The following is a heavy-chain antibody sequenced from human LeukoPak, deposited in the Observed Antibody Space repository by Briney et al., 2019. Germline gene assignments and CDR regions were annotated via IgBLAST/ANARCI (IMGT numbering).Heavy chain of an antibody. CDR2: IYYSGST. V-gene: IGHV4-39*01. D-gene: IGHD5-18*01. CDR1: GGSISSSSYY. CDR3: ARQNVDTAIQYYYYMDV. J-gene: IGHJ6*03. Sequence: PSETLSLTCTVSGGSISSSSYYWGWIRQPPGKGLEWIGSIYYSGSTYYNPSLKSRVTISVDTSKNQFSLKMRSVTAADTAVYYCARQNVDTAIQYYYYMDVWGKGTSVTVSS.